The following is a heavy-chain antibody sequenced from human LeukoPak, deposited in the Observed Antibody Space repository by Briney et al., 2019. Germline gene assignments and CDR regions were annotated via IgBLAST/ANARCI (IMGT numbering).Heavy chain of an antibody. CDR1: GYSISSGYY. D-gene: IGHD3-10*01. CDR3: ARLTKNDSGSFRFGKKKRGYMDV. V-gene: IGHV4-38-2*02. CDR2: FYHSGLT. Sequence: SETLSLTCTVSGYSISSGYYWGWIRQPPGKGLEWIGNFYHSGLTYYNPSLKSRVTISVDTSKNQFSLKLSSVTAADTAVYYCARLTKNDSGSFRFGKKKRGYMDVWGKGTTVTISS. J-gene: IGHJ6*03.